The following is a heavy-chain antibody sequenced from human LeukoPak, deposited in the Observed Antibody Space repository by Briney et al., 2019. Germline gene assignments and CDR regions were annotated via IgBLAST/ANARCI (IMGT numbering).Heavy chain of an antibody. CDR1: GFTFSSYG. Sequence: HPGGSLRLSCAASGFTFSSYGMHWVRQAPGKGLEWVAVISYDGSNKYYADSVKGRFTISRDNSKNTLYLQMNSLRAEDTAVYYCVKDGRSSGSFDYWGQGTLVTVSS. V-gene: IGHV3-30*18. CDR3: VKDGRSSGSFDY. J-gene: IGHJ4*02. D-gene: IGHD3-22*01. CDR2: ISYDGSNK.